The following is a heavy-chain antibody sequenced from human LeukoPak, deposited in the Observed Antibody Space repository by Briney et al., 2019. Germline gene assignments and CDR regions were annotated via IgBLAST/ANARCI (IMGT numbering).Heavy chain of an antibody. V-gene: IGHV3-7*03. Sequence: SGGSLRLSCAASGFTFSSYWMTWVRQAPRKGLEWVANIKQDGSEKHYADSVKGRFTISRDNSKDTLYLQMNSLRAEDTAVYYCARGGYSSGWRNYFDYWGQGTLVTVSS. CDR1: GFTFSSYW. D-gene: IGHD6-19*01. CDR3: ARGGYSSGWRNYFDY. J-gene: IGHJ4*02. CDR2: IKQDGSEK.